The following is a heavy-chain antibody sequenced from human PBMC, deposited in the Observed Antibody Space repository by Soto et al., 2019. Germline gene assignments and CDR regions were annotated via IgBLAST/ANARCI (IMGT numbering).Heavy chain of an antibody. CDR2: MNPNSGNT. Sequence: ASVKVSCKASGYTFTSYDINWVRQATGQGLEWMGWMNPNSGNTGYAQKFQGRVTMTRNTSISTAYMELNSLRAEDTAVYYCAMRPLYGDYATVPSSWGQGTLVTVSS. CDR1: GYTFTSYD. V-gene: IGHV1-8*01. CDR3: AMRPLYGDYATVPSS. J-gene: IGHJ5*02. D-gene: IGHD4-17*01.